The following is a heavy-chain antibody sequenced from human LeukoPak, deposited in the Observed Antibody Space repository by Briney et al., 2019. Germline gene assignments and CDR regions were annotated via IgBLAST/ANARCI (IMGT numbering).Heavy chain of an antibody. V-gene: IGHV3-30-3*01. J-gene: IGHJ4*02. D-gene: IGHD3-9*01. Sequence: GRSLRLSCAASGFTFSSYAMHGVRQAPGKGLESGAVISYDGSSKSYAASVKGRFTISRDNSKNTLYLQMNSLRAEDTAVYSCARDRFWSRGFDSAGPLHYFEWWGQGTLVSVPS. CDR2: ISYDGSSK. CDR1: GFTFSSYA. CDR3: ARDRFWSRGFDSAGPLHYFEW.